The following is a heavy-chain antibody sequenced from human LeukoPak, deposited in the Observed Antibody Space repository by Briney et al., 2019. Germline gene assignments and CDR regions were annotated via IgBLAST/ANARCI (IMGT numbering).Heavy chain of an antibody. J-gene: IGHJ5*02. V-gene: IGHV1-2*06. D-gene: IGHD6-13*01. Sequence: GASVKVSCKASGYTFTGYYMHWVRQAPGQGLEWMGRINPNSGGTNYAQKFQGRVTMTRDTSISTAYMELSRLRSDDTAVYYCARDPGAGSSWYLQGFDPWGQGTLVTVSS. CDR1: GYTFTGYY. CDR3: ARDPGAGSSWYLQGFDP. CDR2: INPNSGGT.